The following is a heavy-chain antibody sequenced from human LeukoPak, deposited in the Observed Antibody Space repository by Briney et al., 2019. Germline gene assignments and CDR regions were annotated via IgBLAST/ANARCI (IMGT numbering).Heavy chain of an antibody. Sequence: SETLSLTCTVSGGSISSSSYYWGWIRQPPGKGLEWIGSIYYSGSTSYNPSLKSRVTISVDTSKNQFSLKLSSVTAADTAVYYCARNSGGGWFDPWGQGTLVTVSS. CDR2: IYYSGST. J-gene: IGHJ5*02. CDR3: ARNSGGGWFDP. CDR1: GGSISSSSYY. V-gene: IGHV4-39*01. D-gene: IGHD6-19*01.